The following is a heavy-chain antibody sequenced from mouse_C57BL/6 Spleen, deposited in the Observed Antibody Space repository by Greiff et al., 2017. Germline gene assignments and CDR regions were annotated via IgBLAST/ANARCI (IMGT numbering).Heavy chain of an antibody. J-gene: IGHJ1*03. V-gene: IGHV1-52*01. CDR1: GYTFTSYW. CDR3: ARGDYGSTLRGYFDV. CDR2: IDPSDSAT. Sequence: VQLQQPGAELVRPGSSVKLSCKASGYTFTSYWMHWVKQRPIQGLEWIGNIDPSDSATHYNQKFKDKATLTVDKSSSTAYMQLSSLTSEDSAVYYCARGDYGSTLRGYFDVWGTGTTVTVSS. D-gene: IGHD1-1*01.